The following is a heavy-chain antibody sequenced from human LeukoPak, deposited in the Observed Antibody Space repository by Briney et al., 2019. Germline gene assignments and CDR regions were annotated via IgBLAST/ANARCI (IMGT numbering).Heavy chain of an antibody. J-gene: IGHJ6*03. CDR2: IYYSGST. V-gene: IGHV4-39*07. CDR1: GGSISSSSYY. Sequence: SETLSLTCTVSGGSISSSSYYWGWIRQPPGKGLEWIGSIYYSGSTNYNPSLKSRVTISVDTSKNQFSLKLSSVTAADTAVYYCTRGSIAYYYMDVWGKGTTVTVSS. D-gene: IGHD3-22*01. CDR3: TRGSIAYYYMDV.